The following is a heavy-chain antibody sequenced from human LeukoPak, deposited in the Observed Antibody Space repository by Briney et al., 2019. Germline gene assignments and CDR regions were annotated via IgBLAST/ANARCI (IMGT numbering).Heavy chain of an antibody. CDR2: INAGNGNT. CDR1: GYTFTSYA. D-gene: IGHD1-14*01. Sequence: ASVKVSCKASGYTFTSYAMHWVRQAPGQRLEWMGWINAGNGNTKYSQKFQGRVTITRDTSASTAYMELSSLRPEDTAVYYCARDLPRAPFGYQLIRNTRFDPWGQGTLVTVSS. CDR3: ARDLPRAPFGYQLIRNTRFDP. J-gene: IGHJ5*02. V-gene: IGHV1-3*01.